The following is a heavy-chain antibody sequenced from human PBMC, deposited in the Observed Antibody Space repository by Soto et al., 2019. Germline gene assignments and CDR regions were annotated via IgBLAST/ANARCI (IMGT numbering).Heavy chain of an antibody. CDR3: AKGDSSWVSWFDP. J-gene: IGHJ5*02. CDR2: IFPKSGGT. Sequence: ASVKVSCKSSGYSFTGYYLHWVRQAPGQGPEWMGWIFPKSGGTKSAQKFQGRVTMTRDTSISTAYMELKRLRSDDTAVYFCAKGDSSWVSWFDPWGQGTLVTVSS. V-gene: IGHV1-2*02. CDR1: GYSFTGYY. D-gene: IGHD6-19*01.